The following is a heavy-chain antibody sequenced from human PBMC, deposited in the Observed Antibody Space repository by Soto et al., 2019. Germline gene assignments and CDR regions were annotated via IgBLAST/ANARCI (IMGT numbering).Heavy chain of an antibody. CDR1: GFTFDDYA. CDR2: ISWNSGSI. D-gene: IGHD3-10*01. Sequence: GGSLRLSCAASGFTFDDYAMHWVRQAPGKGLEWVSGISWNSGSIGYADSVKGRFTISRDNAKNSLYLQMNSLRAEDTALYYCAKDTHAGSPRPAITMVRGAQPYYYYMDVWGKGTTVTVSS. CDR3: AKDTHAGSPRPAITMVRGAQPYYYYMDV. V-gene: IGHV3-9*01. J-gene: IGHJ6*03.